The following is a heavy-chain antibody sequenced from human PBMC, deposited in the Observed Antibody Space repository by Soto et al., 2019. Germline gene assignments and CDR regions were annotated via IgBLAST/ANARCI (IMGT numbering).Heavy chain of an antibody. V-gene: IGHV4-59*01. J-gene: IGHJ4*02. CDR3: ARMALFTSSGYYDTGYFDY. Sequence: PSETLSLTCTVSCGSISSYYWSWIRQPPGKGLEWIGYIYYSGSTNYNPSLKSRVTISVDTSKNQFSLKLSSVTAADTAVYYCARMALFTSSGYYDTGYFDYWGQGTLVTVSS. CDR1: CGSISSYY. CDR2: IYYSGST. D-gene: IGHD3-22*01.